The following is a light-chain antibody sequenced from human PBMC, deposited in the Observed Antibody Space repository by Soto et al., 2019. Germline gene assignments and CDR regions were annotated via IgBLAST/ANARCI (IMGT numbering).Light chain of an antibody. CDR1: ARLLHKNGYNY. CDR2: LGS. Sequence: IVMTQSPLSLSVTPGEAASISCMSSARLLHKNGYNYVDWYMQKPGQSPQLLIYLGSNRASGVPERFSGSGSDNYFTLEISIVEADDFGVYYCLHPLESCRTFGQGMRVDIX. V-gene: IGKV2-28*01. J-gene: IGKJ1*01. CDR3: LHPLESCRT.